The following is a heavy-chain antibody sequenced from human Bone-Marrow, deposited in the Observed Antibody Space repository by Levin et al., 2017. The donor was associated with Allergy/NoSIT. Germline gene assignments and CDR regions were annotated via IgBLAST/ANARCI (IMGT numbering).Heavy chain of an antibody. V-gene: IGHV1-69*13. J-gene: IGHJ6*02. Sequence: PAASVKVSCKTSGGAFSSYEISWVRQAPGQGLEWMGGIIPIFGTPTYAQKFQGRVTITADESRSTAYMELSSLRSEDTAVYYCARGPDYYNGDRYFYYGMDVWGQGTTVTVSS. CDR2: IIPIFGTP. D-gene: IGHD2-8*01. CDR3: ARGPDYYNGDRYFYYGMDV. CDR1: GGAFSSYE.